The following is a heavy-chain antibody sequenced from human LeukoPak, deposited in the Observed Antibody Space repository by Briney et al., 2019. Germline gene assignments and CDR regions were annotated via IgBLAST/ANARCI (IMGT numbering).Heavy chain of an antibody. V-gene: IGHV1-2*06. Sequence: ASVKVSCKASGYTFTDYYINWVRQAPGQGLEWMGLISPNSGGTTYAQKSQGTVTVTRDTSINTSYMELNKLGSDDTAVYYCARDCSSIRCSAWGQGTLVSVSS. D-gene: IGHD2-2*01. CDR3: ARDCSSIRCSA. CDR1: GYTFTDYY. J-gene: IGHJ5*02. CDR2: ISPNSGGT.